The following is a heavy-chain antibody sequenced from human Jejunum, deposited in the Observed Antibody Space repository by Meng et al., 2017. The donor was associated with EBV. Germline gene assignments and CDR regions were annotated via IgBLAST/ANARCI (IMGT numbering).Heavy chain of an antibody. CDR3: AKVRVGGTTLGWFDP. D-gene: IGHD1/OR15-1a*01. Sequence: QVQLVQSGAGVKKPGASVKVPCKASGYIFTSYAIHWLRQAPGQRPEWMGWINTGNGDTKYSQKFQGRVTITRYISASTVYMDLSSLRSEDSGVYYCAKVRVGGTTLGWFDPWGQGTLVTVSS. J-gene: IGHJ5*02. CDR1: GYIFTSYA. V-gene: IGHV1-3*04. CDR2: INTGNGDT.